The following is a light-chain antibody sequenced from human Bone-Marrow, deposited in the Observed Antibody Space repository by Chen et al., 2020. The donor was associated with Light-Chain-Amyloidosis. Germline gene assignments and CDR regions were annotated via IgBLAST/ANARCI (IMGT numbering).Light chain of an antibody. J-gene: IGLJ3*02. CDR2: DDS. Sequence: SYVITQLPSVSVDAGQTATIARGGNNIGSTSVNWSQQTPGQAPLLVVYDDSDRPSGIPERLSGSNSGNTATLTISRVEAGDEDDYYCQVWDRSSDRPVFGGGTKLTVL. CDR1: NIGSTS. CDR3: QVWDRSSDRPV. V-gene: IGLV3-21*02.